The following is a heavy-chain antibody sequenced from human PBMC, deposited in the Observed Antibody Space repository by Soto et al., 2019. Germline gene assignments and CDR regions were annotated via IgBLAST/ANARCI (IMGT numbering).Heavy chain of an antibody. CDR1: GFIFGNYM. CDR3: APHVHCSGGSCHYDAFDI. V-gene: IGHV3-23*01. CDR2: IRDDGEST. Sequence: EVQLLESGGGLVQPGESLRLSCAVSGFIFGNYMMTWVRQAPGKGLEWVSTIRDDGESTYYADSVKGRFTISRDNSKNTLYLQMDSLGVEDTAVYYCAPHVHCSGGSCHYDAFDIRGQGTMVTVSS. J-gene: IGHJ3*02. D-gene: IGHD2-15*01.